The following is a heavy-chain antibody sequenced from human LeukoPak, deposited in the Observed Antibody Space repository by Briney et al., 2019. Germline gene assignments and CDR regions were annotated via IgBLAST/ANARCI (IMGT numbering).Heavy chain of an antibody. CDR3: ARGGSGWYMGRYFDY. CDR2: IYYSGST. Sequence: PSETLSLTCTVSGGSISSYYWSWIRQPPGKGRGWMGYIYYSGSTNYNPSLKSRVTISVDTSKNQFSLKLSSVTAADTAVYYCARGGSGWYMGRYFDYWGQGTLVTVSS. J-gene: IGHJ4*02. CDR1: GGSISSYY. V-gene: IGHV4-59*08. D-gene: IGHD6-19*01.